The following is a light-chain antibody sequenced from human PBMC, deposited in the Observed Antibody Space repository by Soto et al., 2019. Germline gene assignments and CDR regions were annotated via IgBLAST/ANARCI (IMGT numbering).Light chain of an antibody. Sequence: PGERVTLSCRASRTVSSNYLAWYQHKPGQAPRLLFYDASIRATGIPERFSGSGSGTDFTLTINRLEPEDFAVYYCQLYGTSPPFGQGTRLEIK. CDR2: DAS. V-gene: IGKV3-20*01. CDR3: QLYGTSPP. CDR1: RTVSSNY. J-gene: IGKJ5*01.